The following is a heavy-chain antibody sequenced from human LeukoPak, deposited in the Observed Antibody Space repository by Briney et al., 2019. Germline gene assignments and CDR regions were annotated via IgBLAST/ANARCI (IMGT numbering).Heavy chain of an antibody. D-gene: IGHD3-22*01. Sequence: SETLSLTCAVYGGSFSGYYWSWVRQPPGKGLEWIGEISHSGNTNYNPSLKSRVTISLDTSKKQFFLRLSSVTAADTAVYYCAMSFYDISDYSLSGAFDIWGLGTMVTVSS. CDR3: AMSFYDISDYSLSGAFDI. CDR2: ISHSGNT. V-gene: IGHV4-34*01. CDR1: GGSFSGYY. J-gene: IGHJ3*02.